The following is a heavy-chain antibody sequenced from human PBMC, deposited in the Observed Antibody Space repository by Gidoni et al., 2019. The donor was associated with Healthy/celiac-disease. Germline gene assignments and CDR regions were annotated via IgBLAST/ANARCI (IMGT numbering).Heavy chain of an antibody. D-gene: IGHD6-19*01. CDR2: IWYDGSNK. V-gene: IGHV3-33*01. CDR1: GFTFSSYG. J-gene: IGHJ4*02. CDR3: AREMVAVAALDS. Sequence: QVQLVESGGVVVQPGRSLSLSCAASGFTFSSYGMHWVRQAPGKGLEWVAVIWYDGSNKYYADSVKGRFTISRDNSKNTLYLQMNSLRAEDTAVYYCAREMVAVAALDSWGQGTLVTVSS.